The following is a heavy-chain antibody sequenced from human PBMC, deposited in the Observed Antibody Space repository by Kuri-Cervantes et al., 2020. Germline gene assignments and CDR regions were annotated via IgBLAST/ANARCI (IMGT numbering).Heavy chain of an antibody. J-gene: IGHJ6*02. D-gene: IGHD4-11*01. V-gene: IGHV1-45*02. Sequence: SVKVSCKASGYTFTYRYLHWVRQAPGQALEWMGWITPFNGNTNYAQKFQGRVTMTRDTSISTAYMELSRLRSDDTAVYYCARVGSNYGAWSVGYYYGMDVWGQGTTVTVSS. CDR2: ITPFNGNT. CDR3: ARVGSNYGAWSVGYYYGMDV. CDR1: GYTFTYRY.